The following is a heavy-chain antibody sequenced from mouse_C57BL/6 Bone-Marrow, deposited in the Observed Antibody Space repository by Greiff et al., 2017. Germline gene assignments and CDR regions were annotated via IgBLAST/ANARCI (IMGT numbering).Heavy chain of an antibody. CDR3: ARDYGTAYYAMDY. CDR1: GYTFTSYW. V-gene: IGHV1-69*01. CDR2: IDPSDSYT. J-gene: IGHJ4*01. Sequence: QVQLQQPGAELVMPGASVKLSCKASGYTFTSYWMHWVKQRPGQGLEWIGEIDPSDSYTNYKQKFKGKSTLTVDKSSSTADMQLSSLTSEDSAVYYCARDYGTAYYAMDYWGQGTSVTVSS. D-gene: IGHD2-4*01.